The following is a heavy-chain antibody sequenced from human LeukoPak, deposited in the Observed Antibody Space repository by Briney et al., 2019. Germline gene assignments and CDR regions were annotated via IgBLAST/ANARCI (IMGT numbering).Heavy chain of an antibody. Sequence: SETLSLTCTVSGGSISSGGYYWSWIRQHPGKGLEWIGYIYYSGSTYYNPSFKSRVTISVDTSKNQFSLKLSSVTAADTAVYYCARARGPHNWFDPWGQGTLVTVSS. J-gene: IGHJ5*02. CDR3: ARARGPHNWFDP. CDR2: IYYSGST. CDR1: GGSISSGGYY. V-gene: IGHV4-31*03.